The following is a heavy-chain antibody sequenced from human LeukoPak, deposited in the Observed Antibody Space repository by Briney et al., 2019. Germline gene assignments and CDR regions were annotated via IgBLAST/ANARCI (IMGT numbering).Heavy chain of an antibody. CDR1: GGSISSGDYY. Sequence: SETLSLTCTVSGGSISSGDYYWSWIRQPPGKGLEWIGYIYYSGSTYYNPSLKSRVTISVDTSKNQFSLKLSSVTAADTAVYYCARAITTVTFVYWGQGTLVTVSS. D-gene: IGHD4-17*01. J-gene: IGHJ4*02. CDR2: IYYSGST. V-gene: IGHV4-30-4*01. CDR3: ARAITTVTFVY.